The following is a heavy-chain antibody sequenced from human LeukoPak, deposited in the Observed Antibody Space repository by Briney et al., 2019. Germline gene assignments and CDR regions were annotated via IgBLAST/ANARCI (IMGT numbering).Heavy chain of an antibody. CDR1: EFTFYDYA. CDR2: ISWNSDNT. V-gene: IGHV3-9*01. J-gene: IGHJ4*02. D-gene: IGHD3-9*01. CDR3: SKDRNYSIWTAYANGFDF. Sequence: GRSLRLSCAAPEFTFYDYAMHWVGHAPGKGLQWVSGISWNSDNTGYEDSVKGRFTISRDNAKNSLFLQMNSLRAEDTAVYYCSKDRNYSIWTAYANGFDFWGQGTLVTVSS.